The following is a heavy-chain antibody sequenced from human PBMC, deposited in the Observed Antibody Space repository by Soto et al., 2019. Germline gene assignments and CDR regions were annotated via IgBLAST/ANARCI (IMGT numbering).Heavy chain of an antibody. CDR3: ARDPSITIFGVVLDY. V-gene: IGHV1-2*02. J-gene: IGHJ4*02. CDR2: INPNSGGT. D-gene: IGHD3-3*01. Sequence: ASVKVSCKASGYTFTGYYMHWVRQAPGQGLEWMGWINPNSGGTNYAQKFQGRVTMTRDTSISTAYMELSRLRSDDTAVYYCARDPSITIFGVVLDYWGQGTLVTVSS. CDR1: GYTFTGYY.